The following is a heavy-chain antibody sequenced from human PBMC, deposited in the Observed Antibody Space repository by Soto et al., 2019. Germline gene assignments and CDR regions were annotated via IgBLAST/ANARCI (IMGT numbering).Heavy chain of an antibody. CDR3: ASMTTVTRRAEYFQH. J-gene: IGHJ1*01. D-gene: IGHD4-17*01. CDR1: GGSISSYY. Sequence: PSETLSLTCTVSGGSISSYYWSWIRQPPGKGLEWIGYIYYSGSTNYNPSLKSRVTISVDRSKNQFSLKLSSVTAADTAVYYCASMTTVTRRAEYFQHWGQGTLVTVSS. V-gene: IGHV4-59*12. CDR2: IYYSGST.